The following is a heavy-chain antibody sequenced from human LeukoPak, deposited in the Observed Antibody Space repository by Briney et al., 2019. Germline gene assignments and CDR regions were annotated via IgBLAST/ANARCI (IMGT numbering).Heavy chain of an antibody. CDR3: AFCGGTTGLFDY. D-gene: IGHD1-1*01. CDR1: GFTLGNFN. Sequence: AGGSLRLSCAASGFTLGNFNMNWVRQAPGKGLEWVSYISSSSDTIYYTDSVEGRFTISRDNAKNSLYLQMNSLRAEHTAVYYCAFCGGTTGLFDYWGQGTLATVSS. CDR2: ISSSSDTI. J-gene: IGHJ4*02. V-gene: IGHV3-48*04.